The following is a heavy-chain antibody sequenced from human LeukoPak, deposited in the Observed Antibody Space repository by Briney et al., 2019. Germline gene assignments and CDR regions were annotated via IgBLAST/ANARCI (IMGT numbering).Heavy chain of an antibody. D-gene: IGHD3-22*01. CDR3: AREEDYYDSSGYYKGTGFDP. V-gene: IGHV3-21*01. CDR1: GFTFSSYS. Sequence: GGSLRLSCAASGFTFSSYSMNWVRQAPGKGLEWVSSISRSSAYIYYADSVKGRFTISRDNAKNSLYLQMNSLRAEDTAVYYCAREEDYYDSSGYYKGTGFDPWGQGTLVTVSS. J-gene: IGHJ5*02. CDR2: ISRSSAYI.